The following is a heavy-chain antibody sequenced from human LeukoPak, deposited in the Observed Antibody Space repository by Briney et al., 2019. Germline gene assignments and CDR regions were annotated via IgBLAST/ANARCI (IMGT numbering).Heavy chain of an antibody. D-gene: IGHD4-17*01. CDR1: GFSFSRYW. CDR3: AKEGDYPIITYDS. CDR2: IKGDGIEK. Sequence: PGGSLRLSCAASGFSFSRYWMNWVRQAPGKGLEWVANIKGDGIEKNYVDSVKGRFSISRDNARNSLYLQMDSLRAEDTAVYYCAKEGDYPIITYDSWGQGALVTVSS. V-gene: IGHV3-7*01. J-gene: IGHJ5*01.